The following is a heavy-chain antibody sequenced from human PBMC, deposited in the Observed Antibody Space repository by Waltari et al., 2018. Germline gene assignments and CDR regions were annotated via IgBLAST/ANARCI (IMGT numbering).Heavy chain of an antibody. CDR2: INPSGGST. CDR1: EYTFTSSY. D-gene: IGHD2-21*01. V-gene: IGHV1-46*01. J-gene: IGHJ6*02. CDR3: ARDTGALWMDV. Sequence: QVQLVQSGAEVKKPGASVKISCKTSEYTFTSSYIHWVRQAPGQGLEWMGIINPSGGSTIYAQKFQGRVTMTRDTSTSTVYMGLSSLRSEDTAVYYCARDTGALWMDVWGQGTTVTVSS.